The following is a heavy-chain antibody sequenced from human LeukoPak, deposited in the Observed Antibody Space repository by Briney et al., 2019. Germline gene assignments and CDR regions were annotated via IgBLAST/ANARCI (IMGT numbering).Heavy chain of an antibody. CDR3: ARVWGSYSGHDAEYFQH. D-gene: IGHD1-26*01. CDR1: RYTFTTYF. V-gene: IGHV1-46*01. Sequence: ASVKVSCKTSRYTFTTYFIHWVRQAPGQGLEWMGIINPNGGGATYAQRLQGRITMTSAMSTTTIYMDLSSLRSDDTAVYYCARVWGSYSGHDAEYFQHWGQGTLVTVSS. CDR2: INPNGGGA. J-gene: IGHJ1*01.